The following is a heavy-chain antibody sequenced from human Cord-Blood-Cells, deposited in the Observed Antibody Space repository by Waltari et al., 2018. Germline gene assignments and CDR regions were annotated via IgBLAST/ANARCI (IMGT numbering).Heavy chain of an antibody. CDR2: MSTNSGNT. J-gene: IGHJ3*02. V-gene: IGHV1-8*01. CDR1: GYTFTSYD. CDR3: AIGGSYYDAFDI. D-gene: IGHD1-26*01. Sequence: QVQLVQSGAEVKKPGASVKVSCKASGYTFTSYDINWLRQATGQGLEWMGRMSTNSGNTGYAQKFQGRVTMTRNTPRSTAYMEVGSLRSEEAALYDCAIGGSYYDAFDIWGQGTMVTVSS.